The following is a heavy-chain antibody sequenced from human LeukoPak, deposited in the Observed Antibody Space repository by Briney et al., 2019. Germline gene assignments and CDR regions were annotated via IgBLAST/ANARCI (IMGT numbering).Heavy chain of an antibody. V-gene: IGHV4-4*07. D-gene: IGHD3-10*01. CDR3: ARVAMVRGVIEFYYYYMDV. CDR1: GGSISSYY. Sequence: SGTLSLTCTVSGGSISSYYWSWIRQPAGKGLEWIGRIYTCGSTNYNPSLKSRVTISVDTSKNQFSLKLSSVTAADTAVYYCARVAMVRGVIEFYYYYMDVWGKGTTVTISS. CDR2: IYTCGST. J-gene: IGHJ6*03.